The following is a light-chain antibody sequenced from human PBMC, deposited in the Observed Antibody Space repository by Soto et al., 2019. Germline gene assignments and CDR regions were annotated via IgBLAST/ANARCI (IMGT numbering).Light chain of an antibody. J-gene: IGLJ3*02. V-gene: IGLV1-40*01. Sequence: QPVLTQPPSVSGAPGQRVTISCTGSSSNIGAGYDVQWYQQLPGTAPKLLIYGSSNRPSGVPDRFSGSKSGTSGSLAITGLQAEDEADYYCHSYDSSLSGWVFGGGTKLTVL. CDR1: SSNIGAGYD. CDR2: GSS. CDR3: HSYDSSLSGWV.